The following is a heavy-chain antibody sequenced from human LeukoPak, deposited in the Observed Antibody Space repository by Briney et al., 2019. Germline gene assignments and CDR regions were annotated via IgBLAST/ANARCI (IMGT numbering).Heavy chain of an antibody. CDR1: GFTFSSYG. J-gene: IGHJ4*02. CDR2: IRYDGSNK. CDR3: AKLVVVPAAIVRGDY. V-gene: IGHV3-30*02. D-gene: IGHD2-2*01. Sequence: GGSLRLSCAASGFTFSSYGMHWVRQAPGKGLEWVAFIRYDGSNKYYADSVKGRFTISRDNSKNTLYLQMNSLRAEDTAVYYCAKLVVVPAAIVRGDYWGQGTLVTVPS.